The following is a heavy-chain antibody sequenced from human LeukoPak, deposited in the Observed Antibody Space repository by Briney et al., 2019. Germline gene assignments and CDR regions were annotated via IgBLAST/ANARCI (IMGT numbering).Heavy chain of an antibody. CDR2: IYYSGST. CDR3: ARDHSGSYSKNWFDP. D-gene: IGHD1-26*01. Sequence: SETLSLTCTVSGGSISSYYWSWIRQPPGKGLEWIGYIYYSGSTNYNPSLKSRVTISVDTSKNQFSLKLSSVTAADTAVYYCARDHSGSYSKNWFDPWGQGTLVTVSS. CDR1: GGSISSYY. V-gene: IGHV4-59*01. J-gene: IGHJ5*02.